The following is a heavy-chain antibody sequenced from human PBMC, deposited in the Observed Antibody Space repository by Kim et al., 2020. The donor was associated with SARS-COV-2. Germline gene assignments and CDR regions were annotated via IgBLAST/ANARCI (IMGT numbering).Heavy chain of an antibody. J-gene: IGHJ5*01. D-gene: IGHD1-26*01. V-gene: IGHV4-59*01. Sequence: SETLSLTCTVSGGSISSYYWSWIRQPPGKGLEWIGYIYYSGSTNYNPSLKSRVTISVDTSKNQFSLKLSSVTAADTAVYYCAREERDRYSGIHGWFDSWGQRTLVTVSS. CDR3: AREERDRYSGIHGWFDS. CDR1: GGSISSYY. CDR2: IYYSGST.